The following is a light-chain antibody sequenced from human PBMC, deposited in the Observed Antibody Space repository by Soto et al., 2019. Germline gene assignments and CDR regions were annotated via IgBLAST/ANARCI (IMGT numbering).Light chain of an antibody. J-gene: IGLJ1*01. CDR1: SSDVGGYNF. CDR2: EVS. V-gene: IGLV2-14*03. CDR3: SSYTTSSTVV. Sequence: QSALTQPASVFGSPGQSITIPCTGTSSDVGGYNFVSWYQQHPGKAPKLMIYEVSNRPSGVSNRFSGSKSGNTASLTISGLQPEDEADYYCSSYTTSSTVVFGTGTKVT.